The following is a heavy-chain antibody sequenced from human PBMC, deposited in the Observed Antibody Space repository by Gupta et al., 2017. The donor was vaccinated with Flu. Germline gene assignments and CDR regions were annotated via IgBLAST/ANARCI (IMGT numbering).Heavy chain of an antibody. V-gene: IGHV5-51*01. J-gene: IGHJ5*02. CDR1: W. CDR2: IYPGDSDT. D-gene: IGHD3-3*01. Sequence: WIGWVRQMPGKGLEWMGIIYPGDSDTRYSPSFQGQVTISADKSINTAYLQWSSLKTSDTAIYYCARLGRWSNWFDPWGQGTLVTVSS. CDR3: ARLGRWSNWFDP.